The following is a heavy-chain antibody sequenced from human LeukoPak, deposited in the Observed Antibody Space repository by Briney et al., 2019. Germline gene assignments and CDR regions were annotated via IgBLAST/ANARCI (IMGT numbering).Heavy chain of an antibody. CDR1: GFTFSSCS. J-gene: IGHJ4*02. CDR2: ISRSSSTI. D-gene: IGHD6-19*01. CDR3: ARDRQQWLVLDY. Sequence: SGGSLRLSCAASGFTFSSCSMNWVRQAPGKGLEWVSYISRSSSTIDYADSVRGRFTISRDNARNSLHLQMNSLRAEDTAVYYCARDRQQWLVLDYWGQGTLVTVSS. V-gene: IGHV3-48*01.